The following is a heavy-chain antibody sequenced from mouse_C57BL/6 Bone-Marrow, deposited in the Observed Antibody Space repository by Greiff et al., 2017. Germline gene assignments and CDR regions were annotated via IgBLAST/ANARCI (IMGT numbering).Heavy chain of an antibody. CDR1: GYTFTSYW. Sequence: VQLQQPGAELVMPGASVKLSCKASGYTFTSYWMPWVKQRPGQGLEWIGEIDPSDSYTNYTQKFKGKSTLTVDKSSSTAYMQLSSLTSEDSAVYYCARAPWFAYWGQGTLVTVSA. CDR3: ARAPWFAY. V-gene: IGHV1-69*01. J-gene: IGHJ3*01. CDR2: IDPSDSYT.